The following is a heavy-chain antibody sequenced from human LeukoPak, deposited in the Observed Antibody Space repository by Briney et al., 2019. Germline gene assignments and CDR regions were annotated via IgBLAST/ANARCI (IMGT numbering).Heavy chain of an antibody. Sequence: PSETLSLTCTVYGGSISSSSYYWGWIRQPPGEGLEWIGSIYYTGSTYYSPSLKSRVTISADTSKNEFSLKLSSVTAADTAVYYCTSEISSASNYWGQGTLVTVSS. CDR3: TSEISSASNY. CDR2: IYYTGST. J-gene: IGHJ4*02. V-gene: IGHV4-39*01. CDR1: GGSISSSSYY. D-gene: IGHD6-6*01.